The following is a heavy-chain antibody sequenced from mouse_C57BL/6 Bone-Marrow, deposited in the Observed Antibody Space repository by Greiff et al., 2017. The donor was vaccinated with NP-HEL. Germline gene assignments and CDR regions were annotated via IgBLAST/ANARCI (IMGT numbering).Heavy chain of an antibody. CDR3: ARIFTGRWLLRYYYAMDY. J-gene: IGHJ4*01. V-gene: IGHV1-39*01. CDR2: INPNYGTT. D-gene: IGHD2-3*01. Sequence: VQLQQSGPELVKPGASVKISCKASGYSFTDYNMNWVKQSNGKSLEWIGVINPNYGTTSYNQKFKGKATLTVDQSSSTAYVQLNSLTSEDSAVYYCARIFTGRWLLRYYYAMDYWGQGTAVTVSS. CDR1: GYSFTDYN.